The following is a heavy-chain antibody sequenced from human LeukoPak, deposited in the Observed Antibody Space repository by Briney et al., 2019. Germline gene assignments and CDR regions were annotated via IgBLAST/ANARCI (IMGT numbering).Heavy chain of an antibody. Sequence: GGSLRLSCAASGFTFSYYYMRCLRQAPEKGLEWVSYISSSGSTIYYADSVKGRFTISRDNAKNSLYLQMNSLRAEDTAVYYCAKSESSSFGDWGQGTLVTVSS. D-gene: IGHD6-13*01. J-gene: IGHJ4*02. V-gene: IGHV3-11*01. CDR3: AKSESSSFGD. CDR1: GFTFSYYY. CDR2: ISSSGSTI.